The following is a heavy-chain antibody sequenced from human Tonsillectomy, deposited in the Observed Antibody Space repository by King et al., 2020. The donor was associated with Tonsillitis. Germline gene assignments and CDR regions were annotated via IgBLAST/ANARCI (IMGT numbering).Heavy chain of an antibody. V-gene: IGHV4-59*01. CDR2: IYYSGST. CDR3: ARGRGISPWGGSGSSYFDY. D-gene: IGHD3-10*01. CDR1: GASISSYY. J-gene: IGHJ4*01. Sequence: VQLQESGPGLVKPSETLSLTCTVSGASISSYYWSWIRQPPGKGLEWIGYIYYSGSTNYNPSLKSRVTISVDTSKNQFSLKLSSVTAADTAVYYCARGRGISPWGGSGSSYFDYWGQGPLVTVSS.